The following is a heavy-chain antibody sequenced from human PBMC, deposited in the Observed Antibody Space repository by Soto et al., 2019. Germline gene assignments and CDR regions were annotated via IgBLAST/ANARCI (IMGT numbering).Heavy chain of an antibody. CDR2: INPNSGGT. D-gene: IGHD1-1*01. CDR1: GYTFTGYY. CDR3: ARGVNRRGRTGTSLEYYYMDV. J-gene: IGHJ6*03. V-gene: IGHV1-2*04. Sequence: ASVKVSCKASGYTFTGYYMHWVRQAPGQGLEWMGWINPNSGGTNYAQKFQGWVTMTRDTSISTAYMELSRLRSDDTAVYYCARGVNRRGRTGTSLEYYYMDVWGKGTTVTVSS.